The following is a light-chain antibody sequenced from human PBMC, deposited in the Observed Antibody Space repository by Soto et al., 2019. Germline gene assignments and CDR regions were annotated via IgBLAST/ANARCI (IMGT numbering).Light chain of an antibody. V-gene: IGKV3-15*01. Sequence: EIVMTQSPATLSVSPGERATLSCRASQSVSRNSAWYKQKPGRAHRLLIYGAFTRATGIRARFSGSGSGTEFTLTISSLQSEDFAVYYCQQYNNWPPDYTFGQGTKLEIK. CDR1: QSVSRN. CDR3: QQYNNWPPDYT. J-gene: IGKJ2*01. CDR2: GAF.